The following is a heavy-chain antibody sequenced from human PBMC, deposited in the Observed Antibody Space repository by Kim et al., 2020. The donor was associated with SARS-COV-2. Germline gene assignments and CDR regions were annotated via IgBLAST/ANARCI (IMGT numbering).Heavy chain of an antibody. CDR3: TRDPDYCRGTICYGMDV. CDR1: GFTFSNYW. D-gene: IGHD2-2*01. Sequence: GGSLRLSCAASGFTFSNYWMHWVRQTPGKGLEWVSRINSDGSITDYADSVKGRFTISTDNSQNTLYLQMNSLRGDDTAVYYCTRDPDYCRGTICYGMDVWRQGTGVTVSS. CDR2: INSDGSIT. J-gene: IGHJ6*02. V-gene: IGHV3-74*01.